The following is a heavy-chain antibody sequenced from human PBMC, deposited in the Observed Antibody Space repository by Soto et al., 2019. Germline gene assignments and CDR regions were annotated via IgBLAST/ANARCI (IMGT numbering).Heavy chain of an antibody. D-gene: IGHD1-1*01. CDR2: LNGGTGQT. J-gene: IGHJ6*02. V-gene: IGHV1-3*01. Sequence: ASVKVSCKASGYTFSTYAIHWVRQAPGQSLEWMGWLNGGTGQTRYSQRFQDRVTITRDTSASTAYMEVSSLRPEDTAVYYCARGKGMEENYYYYGMDIWGQGTTVTVSS. CDR3: ARGKGMEENYYYYGMDI. CDR1: GYTFSTYA.